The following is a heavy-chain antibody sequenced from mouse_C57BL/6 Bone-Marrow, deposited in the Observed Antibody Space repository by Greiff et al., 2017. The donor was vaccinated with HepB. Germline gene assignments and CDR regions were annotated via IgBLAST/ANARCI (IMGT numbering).Heavy chain of an antibody. V-gene: IGHV1-55*01. CDR3: AIHYYGSSPFAY. J-gene: IGHJ3*01. D-gene: IGHD1-1*01. CDR1: GYTFTSYW. Sequence: QVQLQQPGAELVKPGASVKMSCKASGYTFTSYWITWVKQRPGQGLEWIGDIYHGSGSTNYNEKFKSKATLTVDTSSSTAYMQLSSLTSEDSAVYYCAIHYYGSSPFAYWGQGTLVTVSA. CDR2: IYHGSGST.